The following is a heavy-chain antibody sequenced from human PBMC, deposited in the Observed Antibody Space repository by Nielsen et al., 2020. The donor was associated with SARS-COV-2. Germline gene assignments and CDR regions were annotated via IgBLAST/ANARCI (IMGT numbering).Heavy chain of an antibody. CDR2: IWSDGSNK. CDR1: GFTFTSYG. Sequence: GGSLRLSCSASGFTFTSYGMHWVRQAPGKGLEWVAVIWSDGSNKNYADSVKGRFTISKDNSKNTLYLQMNSLRAEDTAVYYCARVKGYCSGGSCYQLIDYWGQGTLVTVSS. V-gene: IGHV3-33*01. CDR3: ARVKGYCSGGSCYQLIDY. D-gene: IGHD2-15*01. J-gene: IGHJ4*02.